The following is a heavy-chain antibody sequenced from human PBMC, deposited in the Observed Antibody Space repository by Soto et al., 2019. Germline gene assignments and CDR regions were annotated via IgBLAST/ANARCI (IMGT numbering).Heavy chain of an antibody. CDR3: GRSEHAIFGVVPFNS. J-gene: IGHJ4*02. Sequence: PGESLRLSCTASGVNVSSNYMSWVRQAPGKGLEWVAFIYSGGSTSYADSVKGRVTISRDNSKNTVYLHMNSLRAEDTAVYYCGRSEHAIFGVVPFNSWGQGTLVTVSS. CDR2: IYSGGST. CDR1: GVNVSSNY. D-gene: IGHD3-3*01. V-gene: IGHV3-53*01.